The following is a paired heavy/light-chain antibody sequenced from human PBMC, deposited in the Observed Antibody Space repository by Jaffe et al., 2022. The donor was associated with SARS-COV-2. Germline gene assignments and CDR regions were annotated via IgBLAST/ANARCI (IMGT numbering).Light chain of an antibody. V-gene: IGKV1-9*01. CDR2: AAS. Sequence: DIQLTQSPPFLSASVGDRVTITCRASQGVSRNLAWYQQKPGKAPKLLIYAASTLQSGVPSRFSGSGSGTELTLTISSLQPEDFATYYCQQLNNYPFTFGPGTKVDIK. J-gene: IGKJ3*01. CDR1: QGVSRN. CDR3: QQLNNYPFT.
Heavy chain of an antibody. V-gene: IGHV3-72*01. Sequence: EVKVVESGGGLVQPGGSLRLSCEASGFTFSDHYMDWVRQAPGKGLEWVGRIRNRANKYTTESAASVKGRLTISRDDSKNSLYLQMNSLKTEDTAVYYCARVTSVNWGYGLDVWGQGTTVTVSS. D-gene: IGHD7-27*01. CDR3: ARVTSVNWGYGLDV. CDR1: GFTFSDHY. J-gene: IGHJ6*02. CDR2: IRNRANKYTT.